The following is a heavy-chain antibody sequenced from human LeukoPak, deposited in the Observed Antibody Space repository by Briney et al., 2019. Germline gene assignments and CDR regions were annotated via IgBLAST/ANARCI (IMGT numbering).Heavy chain of an antibody. CDR2: ISTDESST. CDR3: ASGGRSFGYDS. V-gene: IGHV3-74*01. Sequence: PGGSLRLSCVASGFTFSSYWMCWVRQAPGKGLVWVSHISTDESSTSYADSVKGRFTISRDNAKNTLYLQMNSLRGEDTAVYYCASGGRSFGYDSWGQGTLVTVSS. CDR1: GFTFSSYW. D-gene: IGHD2-15*01. J-gene: IGHJ4*02.